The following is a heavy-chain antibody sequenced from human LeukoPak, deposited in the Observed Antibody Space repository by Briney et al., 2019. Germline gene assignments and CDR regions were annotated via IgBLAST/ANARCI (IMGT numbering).Heavy chain of an antibody. CDR1: GGSISSGDYY. V-gene: IGHV4-30-4*08. CDR2: IYYSGST. Sequence: PSETLSLTCTVSGGSISSGDYYWSWTRQPPGKGLEWIGYIYYSGSTYYNPSLRSRVTISVDTSKNQFSLKLSSVTAADTAVYYCAREKDVDYYGSGSYYSWFDPWGQGTLVTVSS. CDR3: AREKDVDYYGSGSYYSWFDP. J-gene: IGHJ5*02. D-gene: IGHD3-10*01.